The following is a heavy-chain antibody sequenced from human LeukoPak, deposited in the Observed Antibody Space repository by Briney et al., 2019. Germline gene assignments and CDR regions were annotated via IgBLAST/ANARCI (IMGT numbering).Heavy chain of an antibody. CDR3: ARGERLAIAVAGKGLGY. J-gene: IGHJ4*02. Sequence: ASVKVSCKASGYTFTSYDINWVRQATGQGLEWMGWMNPNSGNTGYAQKFQGRVTMTRNTSISTAYMELSSLRSEDTAVYYCARGERLAIAVAGKGLGYWGQGTLVTVSS. CDR1: GYTFTSYD. D-gene: IGHD6-19*01. V-gene: IGHV1-8*01. CDR2: MNPNSGNT.